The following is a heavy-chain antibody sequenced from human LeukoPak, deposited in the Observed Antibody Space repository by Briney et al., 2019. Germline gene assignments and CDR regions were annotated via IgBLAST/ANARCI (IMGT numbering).Heavy chain of an antibody. J-gene: IGHJ4*02. Sequence: SETLSLTCAVYGGSFSGYYWSWIRQPPGKGLEWIGEINHSGSTHYNPPLKSRVTRSVDTSKNQFSLKLSSVTAADTAVYYCARGGITGTSHYFDYWGQGTLVTVSS. CDR2: INHSGST. D-gene: IGHD1-7*01. CDR1: GGSFSGYY. CDR3: ARGGITGTSHYFDY. V-gene: IGHV4-34*01.